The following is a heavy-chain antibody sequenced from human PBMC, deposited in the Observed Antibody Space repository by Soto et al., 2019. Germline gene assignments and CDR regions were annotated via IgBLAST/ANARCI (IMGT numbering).Heavy chain of an antibody. V-gene: IGHV3-23*01. CDR3: AREASAHCVVGTCHLSRFIP. Sequence: GGSLRLSXXASXXXXXXXXXXXXXQAPGXGLEWVXXXXGSGGSTSHAHSMKGRLPISRDNSKNTLYLQLNSLGAEDTAVYYCAREASAHCVVGTCHLSRFIPGGQEPWSPSPQ. J-gene: IGHJ5*02. CDR1: XXXXXXXX. CDR2: XXGSGGST. D-gene: IGHD1-1*01.